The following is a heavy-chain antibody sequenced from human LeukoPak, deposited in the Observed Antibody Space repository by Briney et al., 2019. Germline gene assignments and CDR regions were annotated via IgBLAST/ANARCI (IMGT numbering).Heavy chain of an antibody. V-gene: IGHV4-4*07. D-gene: IGHD2-15*01. Sequence: PSKTLSLTCTVAGGSISIYYWSWIRQPVGKGLEWIGRIYTSGSTNYNPSLKSRVTISVDKSKNQFSLKLSSVTAADTAVYYCARGRACYDYWGQGTLVTVSS. CDR2: IYTSGST. J-gene: IGHJ4*02. CDR3: ARGRACYDY. CDR1: GGSISIYY.